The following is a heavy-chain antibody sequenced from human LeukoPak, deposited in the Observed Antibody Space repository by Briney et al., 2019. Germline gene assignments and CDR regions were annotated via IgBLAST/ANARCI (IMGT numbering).Heavy chain of an antibody. CDR3: ARAPEGYTVVTIFDF. J-gene: IGHJ4*02. D-gene: IGHD4-23*01. Sequence: GSPRLSCAASGFTFSNYWMSWVRQAPGKGLEWVANIKQDGSEQYYVDSVKGRFTISRDNAKNSLYLQMNSLRAEDTAVYYCARAPEGYTVVTIFDFWGQGTLVTVSS. V-gene: IGHV3-7*05. CDR1: GFTFSNYW. CDR2: IKQDGSEQ.